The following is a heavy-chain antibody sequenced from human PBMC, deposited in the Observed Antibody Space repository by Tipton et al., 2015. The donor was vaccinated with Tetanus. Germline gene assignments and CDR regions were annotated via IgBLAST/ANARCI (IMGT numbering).Heavy chain of an antibody. D-gene: IGHD3-22*01. CDR2: IIPIFGTV. V-gene: IGHV1-69*01. CDR1: GGTFSSYA. CDR3: ARDRSDCNDSSGYYPNAFGI. Sequence: QSGAEVKKPGSSVKVSCKASGGTFSSYAISWARQAPGQGLERMGGIIPIFGTVNYAQKFHGRVTITADVSTSTAFMELSRQRSGVTAVYNCARDRSDCNDSSGYYPNAFGIWGQGTMVTVSS. J-gene: IGHJ3*02.